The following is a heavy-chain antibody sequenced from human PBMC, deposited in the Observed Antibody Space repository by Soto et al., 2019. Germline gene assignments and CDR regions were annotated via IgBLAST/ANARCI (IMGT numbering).Heavy chain of an antibody. CDR2: VAQNGDT. CDR3: VRDWFAVSGSSEDIPLDY. Sequence: EVQLLESGGGLVQPGGSLRLSCAASGFTLGRYAMTWVRQAPGKGLEWVSTVAQNGDTYYADSVRGRFAISRDNSQNRLFLQMDSLRAEDTAIYHCVRDWFAVSGSSEDIPLDYWGQGLLVTVSS. V-gene: IGHV3-23*01. D-gene: IGHD3-10*01. J-gene: IGHJ4*02. CDR1: GFTLGRYA.